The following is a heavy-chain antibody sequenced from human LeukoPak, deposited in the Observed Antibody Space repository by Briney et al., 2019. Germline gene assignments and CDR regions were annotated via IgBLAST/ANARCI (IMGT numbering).Heavy chain of an antibody. CDR1: GYSFTNYW. V-gene: IGHV5-51*01. Sequence: GESLKISCHASGYSFTNYWVVWVRDMPGDSLEWVGIIHVTDSETKYRPSFRRQVTISADKSIHTASLQSGGLNAWDTATCSCAIATDANFYFDHCGQGTLVTVSS. CDR3: AIATDANFYFDH. D-gene: IGHD6-13*01. J-gene: IGHJ4*02. CDR2: IHVTDSET.